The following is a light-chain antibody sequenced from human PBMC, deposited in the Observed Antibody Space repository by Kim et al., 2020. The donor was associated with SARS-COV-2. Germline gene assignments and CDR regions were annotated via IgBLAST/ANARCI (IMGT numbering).Light chain of an antibody. V-gene: IGKV3-11*01. CDR2: DAT. Sequence: ASRSLSPGERGALYCRASQSVSGYLGWYQQKRGQAPRLLIDDATHRAPGSPARFSGRGSTKEFTLTISSLEPEDFAVYYCQQRKTFGGGTKVEIK. J-gene: IGKJ4*01. CDR3: QQRKT. CDR1: QSVSGY.